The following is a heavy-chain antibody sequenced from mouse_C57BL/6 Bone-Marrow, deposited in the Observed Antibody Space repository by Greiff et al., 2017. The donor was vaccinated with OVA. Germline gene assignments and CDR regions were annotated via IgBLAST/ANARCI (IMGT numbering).Heavy chain of an antibody. CDR3: ARDISYYFDY. V-gene: IGHV3-6*01. Sequence: ESGPGLVKPSQSLSLTCSVTCYSITSGYYWNLIRQFPGNKLEWMGYISYDGSTNYNPSLKNRISITRDPSKNQFFLKLNSVTTEDTATYYGARDISYYFDYWCQGTTLTVSS. J-gene: IGHJ2*01. CDR1: CYSITSGYY. CDR2: ISYDGST.